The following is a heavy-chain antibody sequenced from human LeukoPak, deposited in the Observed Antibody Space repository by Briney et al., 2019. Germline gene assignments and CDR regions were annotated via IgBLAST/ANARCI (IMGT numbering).Heavy chain of an antibody. Sequence: ASVKVSCKASGYTFTGYYMHWVRQAPGQGLEWMGWINPNSGGTNYAQKFQGRVTMTRDTSISTAYMELSRLRSDDTAVYYCARGAYYYDSSGYYDIWGQGTMVTVSS. CDR3: ARGAYYYDSSGYYDI. CDR2: INPNSGGT. V-gene: IGHV1-2*02. CDR1: GYTFTGYY. D-gene: IGHD3-22*01. J-gene: IGHJ3*02.